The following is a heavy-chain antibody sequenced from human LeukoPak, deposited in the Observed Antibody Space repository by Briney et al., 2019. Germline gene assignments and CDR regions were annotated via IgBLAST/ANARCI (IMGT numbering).Heavy chain of an antibody. Sequence: PGGSLRLSCAASGFTFSSYEMNWVRQPPGKGLEWVSSIAGTGGSTYYADSVKGRFTLSRDNSENTLYLQLNSLRAEDSAIYYCAKAFRIVGIGNPDDAFDVWGQGTVVTVSS. CDR1: GFTFSSYE. V-gene: IGHV3-23*01. CDR3: AKAFRIVGIGNPDDAFDV. D-gene: IGHD1-26*01. J-gene: IGHJ3*01. CDR2: IAGTGGST.